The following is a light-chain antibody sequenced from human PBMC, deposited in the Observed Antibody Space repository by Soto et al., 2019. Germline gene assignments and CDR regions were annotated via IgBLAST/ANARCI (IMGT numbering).Light chain of an antibody. J-gene: IGLJ7*01. CDR1: NIGNKR. CDR3: QVWDIMTDNYV. CDR2: YDS. V-gene: IGLV3-21*04. Sequence: VLTQPPSVSVAPEKTATITCGGNNIGNKRVHWYRQKPGQAPVLLISYDSDRPSGIPERFSGSNSENTATLTISRVEAGDEADYYCQVWDIMTDNYVFGSGTQLTVL.